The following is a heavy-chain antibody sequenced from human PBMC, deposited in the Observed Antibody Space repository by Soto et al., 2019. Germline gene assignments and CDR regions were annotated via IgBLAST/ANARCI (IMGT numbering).Heavy chain of an antibody. V-gene: IGHV4-59*08. CDR1: GGSIRNDY. Sequence: QVQLQESGPGLVKPSETLSLTCNVSGGSIRNDYWSWIRQPPGKGLEWVGYIYYGGNTNYNPSLKSRITISIDTSKNQYSLYLSSATAADTAVYYCARHWKVAAYFDSWGQGTLVTVSS. CDR2: IYYGGNT. CDR3: ARHWKVAAYFDS. J-gene: IGHJ4*02. D-gene: IGHD6-19*01.